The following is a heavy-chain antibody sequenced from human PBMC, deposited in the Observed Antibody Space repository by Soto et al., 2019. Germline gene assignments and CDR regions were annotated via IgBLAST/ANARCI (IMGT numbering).Heavy chain of an antibody. J-gene: IGHJ4*02. D-gene: IGHD3-3*01. V-gene: IGHV3-74*01. CDR2: INTDGSYT. CDR1: GFTFSSYW. Sequence: GGSLRLSCTASGFTFSSYWMHWVRQDPGKGLVWVSRINTDGSYTTYVDSVKGRFTISRDNAKNTLYLQMNSLRAEDTSMYYCARGTSGYVVYWGQGALVTVSS. CDR3: ARGTSGYVVY.